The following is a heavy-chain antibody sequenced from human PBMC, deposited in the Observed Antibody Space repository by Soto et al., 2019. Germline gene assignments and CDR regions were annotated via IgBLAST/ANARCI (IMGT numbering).Heavy chain of an antibody. CDR1: GYAFTSYG. CDR3: ARDRDFWTGYEYDYYAMEV. CDR2: ISAYNGNT. V-gene: IGHV1-18*04. J-gene: IGHJ6*02. Sequence: GASVKVSCKASGYAFTSYGISWVRQAPGQGLEWMGWISAYNGNTNYAQKLQGRVTMTTDTSTSTGYMELSTLRSEDTAVYYCARDRDFWTGYEYDYYAMEVSGQGTTVTVSS. D-gene: IGHD3-3*01.